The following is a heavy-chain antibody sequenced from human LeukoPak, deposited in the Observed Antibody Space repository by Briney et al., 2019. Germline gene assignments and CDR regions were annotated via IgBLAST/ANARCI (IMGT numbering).Heavy chain of an antibody. D-gene: IGHD1-26*01. V-gene: IGHV3-30-3*01. J-gene: IGHJ4*02. Sequence: PGRSLRLSGAASGFTFSSYAMHWVRQAPGKGLEWVAVISYDGSNKYYADSVKGRFTISRDNSKNTLYLQMNSPRAEDTAVYYCARVGPGDWGQGTLVTVPS. CDR2: ISYDGSNK. CDR1: GFTFSSYA. CDR3: ARVGPGD.